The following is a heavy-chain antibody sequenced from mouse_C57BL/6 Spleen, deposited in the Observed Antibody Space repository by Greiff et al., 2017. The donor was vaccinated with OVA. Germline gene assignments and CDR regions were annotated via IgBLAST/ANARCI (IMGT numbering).Heavy chain of an antibody. V-gene: IGHV5-17*01. D-gene: IGHD1-1*01. CDR1: GFTFSDYG. CDR2: ISSGSSTI. J-gene: IGHJ2*01. Sequence: EVKLVESGGGLVKPGGSLKLSCAASGFTFSDYGMHWVRQAPEKGLEWVAYISSGSSTIYYADTVKGRFTISRDNAKNTLFLQMTSLRSEDTAMYYCARGDTTVVPFDYWGQGTTLTVSS. CDR3: ARGDTTVVPFDY.